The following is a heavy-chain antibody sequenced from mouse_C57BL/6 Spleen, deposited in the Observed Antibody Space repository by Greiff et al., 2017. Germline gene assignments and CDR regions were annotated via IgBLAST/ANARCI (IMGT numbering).Heavy chain of an antibody. Sequence: VKLQESGPELVKPGASVKISCKASGYAFSSSWMNWVKQRPGKGLEWIGRIYPGDGDTNYNGKFKGKATLTADKSSSTAYMQLSSLTSEDSAVYFCATYDSGFAYWGQGTLVTVSA. D-gene: IGHD2-4*01. V-gene: IGHV1-82*01. CDR3: ATYDSGFAY. CDR1: GYAFSSSW. J-gene: IGHJ3*01. CDR2: IYPGDGDT.